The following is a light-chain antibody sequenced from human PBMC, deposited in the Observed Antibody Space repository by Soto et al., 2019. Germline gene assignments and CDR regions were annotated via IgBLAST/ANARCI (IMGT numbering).Light chain of an antibody. CDR1: SSDVGGYNY. V-gene: IGLV2-8*01. J-gene: IGLJ1*01. CDR3: SSYAGSTNYV. Sequence: QAVVTQPPSASGSPGQSVTISCTGTSSDVGGYNYVSWYQQHPGKAPKLVMYEVNRRPSGVPDRFSGSKFGNTASLTVSGLQAEDEADYYCSSYAGSTNYVFGSGTKLTVL. CDR2: EVN.